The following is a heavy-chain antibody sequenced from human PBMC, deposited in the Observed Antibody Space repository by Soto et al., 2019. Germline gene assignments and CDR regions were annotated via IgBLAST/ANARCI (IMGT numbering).Heavy chain of an antibody. J-gene: IGHJ4*02. CDR1: GFTFSSYE. V-gene: IGHV3-48*03. D-gene: IGHD3-10*01. CDR3: VRGGLLKAYYYGYCCYYACSGFDY. Sequence: EVQLVESGGGLVQPGGSLRLSCAASGFTFSSYEMNWVRQAPGKGLEWVSNIRSSGSTIYYADSVKGRFTISRDNAKNAMYLQKNRLRGEDAAVYYFVRGGLLKAYYYGYCCYYACSGFDYWGQGTMVTVSS. CDR2: IRSSGSTI.